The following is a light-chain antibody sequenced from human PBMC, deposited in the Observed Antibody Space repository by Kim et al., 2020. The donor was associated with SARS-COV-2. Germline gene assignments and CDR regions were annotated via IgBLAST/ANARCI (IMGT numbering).Light chain of an antibody. CDR1: SSTIGSNY. V-gene: IGLV1-47*02. CDR2: SNN. J-gene: IGLJ3*02. CDR3: AAWDDSLSGWV. Sequence: GQRVTISCSGSSSTIGSNYVYWYQQLPGTAPNLLIYSNNQRPSGVPDRFSGSKSGSSASLAISGLRSEDEADYYCAAWDDSLSGWVFGGGTQLTVL.